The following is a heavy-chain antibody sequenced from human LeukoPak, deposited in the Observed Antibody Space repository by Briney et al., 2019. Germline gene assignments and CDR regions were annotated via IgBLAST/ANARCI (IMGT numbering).Heavy chain of an antibody. Sequence: GASVYLSCKASGYTFTSYGISWVRQAPGQGLEWMGWISAYNGNTNYAQKLQGRVTMTTDTSTSTAYMELRSLRSDDTAVYYCARDPSIVATTGSIDYWGQGTLV. CDR2: ISAYNGNT. CDR1: GYTFTSYG. V-gene: IGHV1-18*01. CDR3: ARDPSIVATTGSIDY. J-gene: IGHJ4*02. D-gene: IGHD5-12*01.